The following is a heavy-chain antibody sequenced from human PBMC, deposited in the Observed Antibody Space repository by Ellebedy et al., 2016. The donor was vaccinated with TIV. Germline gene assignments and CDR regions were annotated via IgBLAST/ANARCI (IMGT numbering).Heavy chain of an antibody. CDR2: IIPIFGTA. D-gene: IGHD6-13*01. Sequence: AASVKVFCKASGGTFSSYAISWVRQAPGQGLEWMGGIIPIFGTANYAQKFQGRVTITADESTSTAYMELSSLRSEDTAVYYCARDLERIAAADLDYWGQGTLVTVSS. CDR3: ARDLERIAAADLDY. J-gene: IGHJ4*02. CDR1: GGTFSSYA. V-gene: IGHV1-69*13.